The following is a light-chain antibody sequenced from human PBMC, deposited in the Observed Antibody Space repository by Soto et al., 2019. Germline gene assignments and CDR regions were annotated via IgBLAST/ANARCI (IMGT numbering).Light chain of an antibody. Sequence: DTQMTQSPSTLSASVGDRVTITCRASQSISSWLAWYQQKPGKAPKLLIYKASSLESGVPSRFSGSASGTEFTLTICSLQPDDFSTYYCQQYSGYARTVRQGMKVEIK. CDR3: QQYSGYART. CDR2: KAS. V-gene: IGKV1-5*03. CDR1: QSISSW. J-gene: IGKJ1*01.